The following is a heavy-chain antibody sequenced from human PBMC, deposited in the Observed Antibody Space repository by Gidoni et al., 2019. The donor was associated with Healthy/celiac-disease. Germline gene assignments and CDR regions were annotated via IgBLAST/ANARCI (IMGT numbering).Heavy chain of an antibody. CDR3: ATLDMAMVHGIDY. Sequence: QVQLVQSGAEVQKPGASVKVSCKASGYTFTGYYMHWVRQAPGQGLEWMGRINPNSGGTNYAQKFQGRVTMTRDTSISTAYMELSRLRSDDTAVYYCATLDMAMVHGIDYWGQGTLVTVSS. V-gene: IGHV1-2*06. J-gene: IGHJ4*02. D-gene: IGHD3-10*01. CDR2: INPNSGGT. CDR1: GYTFTGYY.